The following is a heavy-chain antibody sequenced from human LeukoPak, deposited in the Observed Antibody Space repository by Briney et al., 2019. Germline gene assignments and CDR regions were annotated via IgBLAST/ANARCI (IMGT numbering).Heavy chain of an antibody. J-gene: IGHJ6*03. CDR2: ISGSGGST. CDR1: GFTFDEYA. Sequence: PGGSLRLSCAASGFTFDEYAMHWVRQAPGRGLEWVSGISGSGGSTYYADSVKGRFTISRDNSKNTLYLQMNSLRAEDTAVYYCARVQDYYYYMDVWGKGTTVTVSS. V-gene: IGHV3-23*01. CDR3: ARVQDYYYYMDV.